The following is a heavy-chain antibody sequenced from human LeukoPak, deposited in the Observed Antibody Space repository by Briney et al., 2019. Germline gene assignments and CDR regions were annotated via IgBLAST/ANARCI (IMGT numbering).Heavy chain of an antibody. CDR1: GFTFSNAW. V-gene: IGHV3-23*01. D-gene: IGHD1-1*01. CDR3: AKDQGTGGTIDY. Sequence: PGGSLRLSCAASGFTFSNAWMSWVRQAPGKGLEWVSAISGSGGSTYYADSVKGRFTISRDNSKNTLYLQMNSLRAEDTAVYYCAKDQGTGGTIDYWGQGTLVTVYS. CDR2: ISGSGGST. J-gene: IGHJ4*02.